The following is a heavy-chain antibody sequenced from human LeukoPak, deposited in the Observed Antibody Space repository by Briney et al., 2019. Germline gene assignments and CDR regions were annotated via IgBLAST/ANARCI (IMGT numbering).Heavy chain of an antibody. V-gene: IGHV3-48*03. CDR2: ISSSGSTI. Sequence: GGSLRLSCAASGFTFSSYEMNWVRQAPGKGLEWVSCISSSGSTIYYADSVKGRFTISRDNAKNSLYLQMNSLRAEDTAVYYCARDPTIFGVVMDVWGEGTTVTVSS. CDR3: ARDPTIFGVVMDV. CDR1: GFTFSSYE. J-gene: IGHJ6*04. D-gene: IGHD3-3*01.